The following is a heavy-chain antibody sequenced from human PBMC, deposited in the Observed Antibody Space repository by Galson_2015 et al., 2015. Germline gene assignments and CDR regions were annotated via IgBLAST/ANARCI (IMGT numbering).Heavy chain of an antibody. J-gene: IGHJ3*02. D-gene: IGHD3-9*01. CDR1: GFTVSSNY. CDR2: IYSGGST. Sequence: SLRLSCAASGFTVSSNYMSWVRQAPGKGLEWVSVIYSGGSTYYADSVKGRFTISRDNSKNTLYLQMNSLRAEDTAVYYCARDKYDILTGYPPYAFDIWGQGTMVTVSS. CDR3: ARDKYDILTGYPPYAFDI. V-gene: IGHV3-66*02.